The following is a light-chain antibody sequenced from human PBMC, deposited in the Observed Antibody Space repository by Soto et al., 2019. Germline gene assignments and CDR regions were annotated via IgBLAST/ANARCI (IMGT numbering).Light chain of an antibody. V-gene: IGKV3-20*01. J-gene: IGKJ4*01. CDR1: QSVSSSY. CDR2: GAS. Sequence: SVLTQSPGTLSLSPGERDTLSCRASQSVSSSYLAWYQQKPGQAPRLLIYGASSRATGIPDMFSGSGSGTDFTLTISRLEPEDFAVYYCQPYGSSPSFGGGTKVELK. CDR3: QPYGSSPS.